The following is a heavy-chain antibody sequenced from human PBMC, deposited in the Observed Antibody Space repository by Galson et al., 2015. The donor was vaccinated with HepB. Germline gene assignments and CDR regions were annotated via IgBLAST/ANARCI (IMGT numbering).Heavy chain of an antibody. J-gene: IGHJ4*02. Sequence: SLTCTVSGGSISSYYWSWIRQPPGKGLEWIGYIDYSGSTNYNPSLKSRVTISVDTSKNQFSLKLSSVTAADTAVYYCARGRGPHSHDFDYWGQGTLVTVSS. CDR3: ARGRGPHSHDFDY. CDR2: IDYSGST. CDR1: GGSISSYY. D-gene: IGHD3-16*01. V-gene: IGHV4-59*01.